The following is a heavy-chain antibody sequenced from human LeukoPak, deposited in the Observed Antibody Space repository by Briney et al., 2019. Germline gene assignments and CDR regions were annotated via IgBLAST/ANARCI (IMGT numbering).Heavy chain of an antibody. V-gene: IGHV1-46*01. CDR1: GYTFTSYY. J-gene: IGHJ6*02. D-gene: IGHD3-3*01. CDR2: INPSGGST. Sequence: ASVKVSCKASGYTFTSYYMHWVRQAPGQGLEWMGIINPSGGSTSYAQKFQGRVTMTRDTSTSTVYMELSSLRSEDTAVYYCARDTYYDFWSGYYPPESYGMDVWGQGTTVTVSS. CDR3: ARDTYYDFWSGYYPPESYGMDV.